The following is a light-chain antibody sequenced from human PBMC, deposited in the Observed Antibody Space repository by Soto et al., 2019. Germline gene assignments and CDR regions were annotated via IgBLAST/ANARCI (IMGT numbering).Light chain of an antibody. CDR3: QQYDSWPQFT. J-gene: IGKJ3*01. CDR2: GGS. CDR1: QNVGSK. V-gene: IGKV3-15*01. Sequence: EVEMAQSPATLSVSPGEKATLSCRASQNVGSKLSWYQQTPGRAPRLLFYGGSTRATGVPARFSAGGSGTEFTLTIRSLQSQDFGVYYCQQYDSWPQFTFGPGTKVEIK.